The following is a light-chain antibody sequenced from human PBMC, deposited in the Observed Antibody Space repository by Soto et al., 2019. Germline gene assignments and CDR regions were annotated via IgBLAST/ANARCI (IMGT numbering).Light chain of an antibody. CDR1: SSDVGSYNL. Sequence: QSALTQPASVSGSPGQSVTISCTGTSSDVGSYNLVSWYQKYPDKAPKLMIYEDTKRPSGVSNRFSGSKSGNTASLTIAGLHAEDEADYYCCSYAGSRTLVFGGGTKLTVL. CDR2: EDT. CDR3: CSYAGSRTLV. V-gene: IGLV2-23*01. J-gene: IGLJ2*01.